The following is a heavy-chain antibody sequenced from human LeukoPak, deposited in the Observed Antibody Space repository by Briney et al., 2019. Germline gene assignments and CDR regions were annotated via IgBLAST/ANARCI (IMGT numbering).Heavy chain of an antibody. CDR1: GYTFTGYY. Sequence: ASVKVSCKASGYTFTGYYMHWVRQAPGQGLEWMGWINPNSGGTNYAQKFQGRVTMTRDTSISTAHMELSRLRSDDTAVYYCAGFDFWSGYSKFDYWGQGTLVTVSS. CDR3: AGFDFWSGYSKFDY. D-gene: IGHD3-3*01. CDR2: INPNSGGT. J-gene: IGHJ4*02. V-gene: IGHV1-2*02.